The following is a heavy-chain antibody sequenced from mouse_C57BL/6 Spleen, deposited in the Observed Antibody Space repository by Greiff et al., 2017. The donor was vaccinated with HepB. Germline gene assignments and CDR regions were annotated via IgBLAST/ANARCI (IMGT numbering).Heavy chain of an antibody. CDR1: GYTFTSYW. V-gene: IGHV1-61*01. J-gene: IGHJ2*01. Sequence: VQLQQPGAELVRPGSSVKLSCKASGYTFTSYWMDWVKQRPGQGLEWIGNIYPSDSETHYNQKFKDKATLTVDKSSSTAYMQLSSLTSEDSAVYYCARGQLRARDFDYWGQGTTLTVSS. CDR3: ARGQLRARDFDY. D-gene: IGHD3-2*02. CDR2: IYPSDSET.